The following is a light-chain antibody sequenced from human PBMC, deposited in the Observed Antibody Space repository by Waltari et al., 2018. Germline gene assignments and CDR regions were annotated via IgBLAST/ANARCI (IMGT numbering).Light chain of an antibody. Sequence: QSVLTQPPSVSGAPGPRVTISCTGSSSNIGAGYDVHWYQQLPGTAPKLLIYGNNNRPSGVPDRFSCSKSGTSASLAITGLQAEDEADYYCQSYDSTLSASNVFGTGTKVTVL. CDR3: QSYDSTLSASNV. V-gene: IGLV1-40*01. CDR2: GNN. J-gene: IGLJ1*01. CDR1: SSNIGAGYD.